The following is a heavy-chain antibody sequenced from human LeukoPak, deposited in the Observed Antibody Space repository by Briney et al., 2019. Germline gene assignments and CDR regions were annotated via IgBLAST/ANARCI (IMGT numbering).Heavy chain of an antibody. CDR1: GGSISSYY. J-gene: IGHJ4*02. D-gene: IGHD3-22*01. CDR2: IYSSGST. V-gene: IGHV4-4*07. CDR3: AKSYYDYSTYYSYYFNL. Sequence: SETLSLTCTVSGGSISSYYWNWIRQPAGKGLEWIGRIYSSGSTNYNPSLKSRVTISVDTSKNQFALKLSSVTAADTAVYYCAKSYYDYSTYYSYYFNLWGQGALVTVSS.